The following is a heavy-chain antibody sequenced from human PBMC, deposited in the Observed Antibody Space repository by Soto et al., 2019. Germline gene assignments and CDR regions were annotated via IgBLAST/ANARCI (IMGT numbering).Heavy chain of an antibody. CDR2: MSSSGSFI. J-gene: IGHJ4*02. CDR3: AREYVNRDYEAGLGY. CDR1: GFSFSDYY. V-gene: IGHV3-11*01. D-gene: IGHD4-17*01. Sequence: PGGSMRLSCEVSGFSFSDYYMSWVRQAPGKGLEWISYMSSSGSFIYYADSVKGRFTISRDHAKNTLYLQMEDPRAEDTAIYYCAREYVNRDYEAGLGYWGQGTLVT.